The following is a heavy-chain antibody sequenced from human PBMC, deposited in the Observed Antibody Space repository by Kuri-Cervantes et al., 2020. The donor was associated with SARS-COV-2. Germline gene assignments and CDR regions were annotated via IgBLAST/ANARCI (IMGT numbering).Heavy chain of an antibody. CDR3: ARAGCSSTSCYGGFWGYYYGMDV. CDR1: GGSVSSGSYY. J-gene: IGHJ6*02. Sequence: GSLRLSCTVSGGSVSSGSYYWSWIRQPPGKGLEWIGYIYYSGSTNYNPSLKSRVTISVDTSKNQFSLKLSSVTAADTAVYYCARAGCSSTSCYGGFWGYYYGMDVWGQGTTVTVSS. D-gene: IGHD2-2*01. CDR2: IYYSGST. V-gene: IGHV4-61*01.